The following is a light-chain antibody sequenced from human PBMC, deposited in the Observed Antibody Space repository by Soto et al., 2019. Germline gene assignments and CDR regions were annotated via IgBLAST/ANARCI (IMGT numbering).Light chain of an antibody. J-gene: IGKJ1*01. CDR1: QSISIW. Sequence: DIQMTHSPSTLSASVLYIVTITFRASQSISIWLAWHQQKPGKAPRLLIYDASNLDSGVPSRFSGSGSGTEFTLTISSLQPDDFATYYCQKYNSYLWKFGQGTKVDIK. CDR3: QKYNSYLWK. CDR2: DAS. V-gene: IGKV1-5*01.